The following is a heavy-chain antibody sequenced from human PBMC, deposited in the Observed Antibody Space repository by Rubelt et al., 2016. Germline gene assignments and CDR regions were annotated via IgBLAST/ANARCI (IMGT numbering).Heavy chain of an antibody. CDR2: TSTYNGNK. J-gene: IGHJ3*01. D-gene: IGHD3-10*01. Sequence: QEQLVQSGAEVKKPGASAKVSCKASGYTFTTNYIQWVRQAPGQGLEWMGWTSTYNGNKDYAQKPKGRITVTTDTPTSTVYMELRSLRSDDTAMYYCASDYGVWGQGTMGSVSS. CDR3: ASDYGV. CDR1: GYTFTTNY. V-gene: IGHV1-18*04.